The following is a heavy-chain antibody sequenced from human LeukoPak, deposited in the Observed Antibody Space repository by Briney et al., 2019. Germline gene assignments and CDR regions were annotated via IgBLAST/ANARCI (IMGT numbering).Heavy chain of an antibody. J-gene: IGHJ4*02. Sequence: PGGSLRLSCAASEFSVGSNYMTWVRQAPGKGLEWVSLIYSGGSTYYADSVKGRFTISRDNSKNTLYLQMNSLRAEDTAVYYCARGNWGPDYWGQGTLVTVSS. CDR1: EFSVGSNY. CDR2: IYSGGST. D-gene: IGHD7-27*01. CDR3: ARGNWGPDY. V-gene: IGHV3-66*01.